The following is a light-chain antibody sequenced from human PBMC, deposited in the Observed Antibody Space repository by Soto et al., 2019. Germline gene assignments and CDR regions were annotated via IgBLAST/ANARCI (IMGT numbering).Light chain of an antibody. Sequence: EVVLTQFPGTRSWSPVAGGTVFARASQGVSSLYLAWYQQKPGHAPRLLIYGASSTATGIPDRFRGSGSGPDPTLTISCLQAEDVAVYYCQPYHSTPLTFAG. J-gene: IGKJ4*01. V-gene: IGKV3-20*01. CDR1: QGVSSLY. CDR2: GAS. CDR3: QPYHSTPLT.